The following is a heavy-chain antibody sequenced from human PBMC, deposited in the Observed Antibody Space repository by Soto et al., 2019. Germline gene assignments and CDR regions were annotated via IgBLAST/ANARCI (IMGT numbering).Heavy chain of an antibody. J-gene: IGHJ4*02. CDR1: GGSISSGDYY. CDR3: ARVKAYDSSGYIPPALDY. V-gene: IGHV4-30-4*01. D-gene: IGHD3-22*01. CDR2: IYYSGST. Sequence: SETLSLTCTVSGGSISSGDYYWSWIRQPPGKGLEWIGYIYYSGSTNYNPSLKSRVTISVDTSKNQFSLKLSSVTAADTAVYYCARVKAYDSSGYIPPALDYWGQGTLVTVSS.